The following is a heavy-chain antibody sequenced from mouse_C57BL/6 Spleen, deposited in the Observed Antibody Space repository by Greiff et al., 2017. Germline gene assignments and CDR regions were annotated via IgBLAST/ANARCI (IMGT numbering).Heavy chain of an antibody. J-gene: IGHJ2*01. D-gene: IGHD4-1*01. CDR2: IYPSDSET. V-gene: IGHV1-61*01. CDR1: GYTFTSYW. CDR3: ARNWVYFDY. Sequence: QVQLKQSGAELVRPGSSVKLSCKASGYTFTSYWMDWVKQRPGQGLEWIGNIYPSDSETHYNQKFKDKATLTVDKSSSTAYMQLSSLTSEDSAVYYCARNWVYFDYWGQGTTLTVSS.